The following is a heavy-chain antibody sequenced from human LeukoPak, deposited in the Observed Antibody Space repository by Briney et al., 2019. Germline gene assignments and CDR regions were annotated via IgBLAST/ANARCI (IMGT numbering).Heavy chain of an antibody. CDR1: GFTFDDYA. CDR2: ISWNSGSI. CDR3: AKDDSYGGNSNFDY. Sequence: GGSLRLSWAASGFTFDDYAMHWVRQAPGKGLEWVSGISWNSGSIGYADSVKGRFTISRDNAKNSLYLQMNSLRAEDTALYYCAKDDSYGGNSNFDYWGQGTLVTVSS. D-gene: IGHD4-23*01. V-gene: IGHV3-9*01. J-gene: IGHJ4*02.